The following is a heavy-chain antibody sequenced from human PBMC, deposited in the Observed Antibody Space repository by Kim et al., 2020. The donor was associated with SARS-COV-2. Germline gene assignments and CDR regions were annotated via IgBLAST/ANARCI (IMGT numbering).Heavy chain of an antibody. V-gene: IGHV4-59*01. J-gene: IGHJ4*02. D-gene: IGHD3-3*02. CDR3: VRSEGRASWHHFDY. CDR1: SDSFSAYY. Sequence: SETLSLTCTVSSDSFSAYYWSWIRHLPGKGLEWIGYIFYGGDTNYNPSLKSRVTISWDTSRNQFSVDLTSVTDADTAVYYCVRSEGRASWHHFDYWGQGILVTVSS. CDR2: IFYGGDT.